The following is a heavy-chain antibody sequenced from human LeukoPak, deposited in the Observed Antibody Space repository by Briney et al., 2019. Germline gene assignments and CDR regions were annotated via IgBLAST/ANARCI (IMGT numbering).Heavy chain of an antibody. D-gene: IGHD4-17*01. V-gene: IGHV4-59*01. CDR2: IYYSGST. CDR3: ARHPFSDYLYFDY. Sequence: SETLSLTCTVSGGSISSYYWSWIRQPPGKGLEWIGYIYYSGSTNYNPSLKSRVTISVDTSKNQFSLKLSSVTAADTAVYYCARHPFSDYLYFDYWGQGTLVTVSS. J-gene: IGHJ4*02. CDR1: GGSISSYY.